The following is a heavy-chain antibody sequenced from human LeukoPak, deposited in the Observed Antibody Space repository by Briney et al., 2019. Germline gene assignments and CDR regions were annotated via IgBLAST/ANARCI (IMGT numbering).Heavy chain of an antibody. D-gene: IGHD4-17*01. CDR3: ARVSPYGDFDC. V-gene: IGHV1-2*02. Sequence: GASVKVSCKASGCTFTAYYIHWVRQAPGQGLEWLGWVNPNTGGTNFAPKFQGRVTMTRDTSIRMTYMELTSLKSDDTAVYYCARVSPYGDFDCWGQGTLVTVSS. J-gene: IGHJ4*02. CDR1: GCTFTAYY. CDR2: VNPNTGGT.